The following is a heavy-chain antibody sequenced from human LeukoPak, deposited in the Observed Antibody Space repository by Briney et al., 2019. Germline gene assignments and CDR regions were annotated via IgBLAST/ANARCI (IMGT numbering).Heavy chain of an antibody. D-gene: IGHD6-19*01. CDR3: ARTERPKSIAVADY. V-gene: IGHV1-2*02. Sequence: ASVKVSCKASGYTFTRYYMHWVRQAPGQGLEWMGWINPNSGGTNYAQKFQGRVTMTRDTSISTAYMELSRLRSDDTAVYYCARTERPKSIAVADYWGQGTLVTVSS. J-gene: IGHJ4*02. CDR1: GYTFTRYY. CDR2: INPNSGGT.